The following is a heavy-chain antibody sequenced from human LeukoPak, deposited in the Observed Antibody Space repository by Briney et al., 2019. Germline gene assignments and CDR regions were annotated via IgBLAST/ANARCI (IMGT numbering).Heavy chain of an antibody. CDR2: IKEDGSEK. Sequence: PGGSLRLSCAASGFTFSDFWMSWVRQAPGKGLEWVANIKEDGSEKNCVDSVKGRFTISRDNAKNSLYLQMNSLRAEDTAVYYCARGAKWFDPWGQGTLVTVSS. V-gene: IGHV3-7*03. CDR3: ARGAKWFDP. J-gene: IGHJ5*02. CDR1: GFTFSDFW.